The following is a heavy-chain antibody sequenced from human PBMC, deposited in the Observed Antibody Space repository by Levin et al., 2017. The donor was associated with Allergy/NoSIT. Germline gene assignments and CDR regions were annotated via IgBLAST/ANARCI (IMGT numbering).Heavy chain of an antibody. V-gene: IGHV3-30*04. CDR3: ARDGALDNEGSSFDY. Sequence: PGGSLRLSCAASGFNFRAYAMHWVRQAPGKGLEWLAIISFDGTNKYSADSVKGRFTVSRDNSNNTLHLEMHGLRTTDTAVYYCARDGALDNEGSSFDYWGRGTQVTVSS. D-gene: IGHD1-1*01. J-gene: IGHJ4*02. CDR1: GFNFRAYA. CDR2: ISFDGTNK.